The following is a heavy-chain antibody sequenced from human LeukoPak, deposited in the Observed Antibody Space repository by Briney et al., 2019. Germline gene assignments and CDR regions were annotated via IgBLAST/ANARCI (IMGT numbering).Heavy chain of an antibody. V-gene: IGHV1-69*13. CDR2: IIPIFGTA. D-gene: IGHD2-8*01. CDR1: GGTFSSYA. CDR3: ARGSCTNGVCYKIFDY. Sequence: SVKVSCKASGGTFSSYAISWVRQAPGQGLEWMGGIIPIFGTANYAQKFQGRATITADESTSTAYMELSSLRSEDTAVYYCARGSCTNGVCYKIFDYWGQGTLVTVSS. J-gene: IGHJ4*02.